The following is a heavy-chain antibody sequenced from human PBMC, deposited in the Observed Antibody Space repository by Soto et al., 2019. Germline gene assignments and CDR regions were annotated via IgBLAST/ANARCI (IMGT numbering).Heavy chain of an antibody. D-gene: IGHD3-22*01. CDR1: GGSISSSSYF. CDR3: ARHSTGYYYSWFDP. J-gene: IGHJ5*02. V-gene: IGHV4-39*01. Sequence: SETLSLTCTVSGGSISSSSYFWGWIRQPPGKGLEWIGSIFYNGNTFYNPSLKSRITISVDTSKNQFSLKLSSVTAADTAVYYCARHSTGYYYSWFDPWGQGTLVTVSS. CDR2: IFYNGNT.